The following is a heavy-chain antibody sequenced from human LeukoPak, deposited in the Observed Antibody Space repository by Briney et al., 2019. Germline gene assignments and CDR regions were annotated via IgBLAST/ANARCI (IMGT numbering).Heavy chain of an antibody. CDR1: GGSISSYY. J-gene: IGHJ3*02. Sequence: PSETLSLTCTVSGGSISSYYWSWIRQPPGKGLEWIGYIYYSGSTNYNPSLKSRVTISVDASKTKFSLNLSSVTAADTAVYYCATPYYYDNSVYAFDIWGQGTMVTVSS. D-gene: IGHD3-22*01. CDR2: IYYSGST. V-gene: IGHV4-59*08. CDR3: ATPYYYDNSVYAFDI.